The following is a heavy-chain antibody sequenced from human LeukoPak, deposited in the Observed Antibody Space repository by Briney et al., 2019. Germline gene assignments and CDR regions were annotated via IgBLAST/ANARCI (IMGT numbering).Heavy chain of an antibody. J-gene: IGHJ4*02. Sequence: GGSLRLSCAVSGFIFSDHYMDWVRQAPGKGLEWVGRTRNKANSYTTEYAASVMGRFTISRVHSKNSLFLQMNSLNTEDTAVYYCTRGCSSSGYYYFDSWGQGTLVTVSP. CDR3: TRGCSSSGYYYFDS. CDR1: GFIFSDHY. D-gene: IGHD6-13*01. CDR2: TRNKANSYTT. V-gene: IGHV3-72*01.